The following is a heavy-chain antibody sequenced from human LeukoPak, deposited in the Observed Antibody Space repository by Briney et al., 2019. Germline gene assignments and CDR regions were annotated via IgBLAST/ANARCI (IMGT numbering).Heavy chain of an antibody. D-gene: IGHD1-26*01. J-gene: IGHJ4*02. CDR3: AREEGYTGTYSVDY. CDR1: GFTFSTYA. Sequence: GGSLRLSCAASGFTFSTYAIHWVRQGPGKGLEWVAVISYHGSDKYYADSVKGRFTISRDNSKNTVYLQMNSLRAEDTAVYYCAREEGYTGTYSVDYWGQGTLVTVSS. V-gene: IGHV3-30-3*01. CDR2: ISYHGSDK.